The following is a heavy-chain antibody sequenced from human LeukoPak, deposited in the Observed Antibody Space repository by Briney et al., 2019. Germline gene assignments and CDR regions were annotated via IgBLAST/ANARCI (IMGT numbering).Heavy chain of an antibody. CDR1: GASISSYY. J-gene: IGHJ6*03. CDR2: IYYSGST. D-gene: IGHD4-23*01. V-gene: IGHV4-59*01. CDR3: ARGNYGGNSVDYYYMDV. Sequence: SETLSLTCTVSGASISSYYWSWIRQPPGKGLEWIGYIYYSGSTRYNPSLKSRVTISVDTSKNQFSLKLSSVTAADTAVYYCARGNYGGNSVDYYYMDVWGKGTTVTVSS.